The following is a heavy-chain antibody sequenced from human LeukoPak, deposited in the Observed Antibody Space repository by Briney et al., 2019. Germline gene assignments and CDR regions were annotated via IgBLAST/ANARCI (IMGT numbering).Heavy chain of an antibody. D-gene: IGHD2-2*01. CDR3: ARQVVATGHNGMDV. V-gene: IGHV3-48*03. Sequence: TGGSLRLSCAASGFTFSSYEMNWVRQAPGEGLEWVAYISSSGSTVYYADSVKGRFTISRDNAKNSLYLQMNSLRAEDTAVYYCARQVVATGHNGMDVWGQGTTVTVSS. CDR1: GFTFSSYE. CDR2: ISSSGSTV. J-gene: IGHJ6*02.